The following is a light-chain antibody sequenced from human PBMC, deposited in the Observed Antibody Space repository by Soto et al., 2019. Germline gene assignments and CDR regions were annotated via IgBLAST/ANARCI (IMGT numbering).Light chain of an antibody. J-gene: IGLJ2*01. V-gene: IGLV2-14*01. Sequence: QSALTQPASVSGSPGQSITISCTGTSSDIGGYTYVSWYQQHPGKAPKLIIYDVGSRPSGVSNRFSDSKSGNTASLTISGLQAEDEADSYCRSFTGSSTLVVFGGGTKLTVL. CDR3: RSFTGSSTLVV. CDR1: SSDIGGYTY. CDR2: DVG.